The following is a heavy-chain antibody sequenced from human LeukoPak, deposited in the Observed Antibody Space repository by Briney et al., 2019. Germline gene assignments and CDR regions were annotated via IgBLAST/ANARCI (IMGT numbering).Heavy chain of an antibody. D-gene: IGHD6-19*01. V-gene: IGHV3-7*03. CDR2: IAHDGSQK. Sequence: GGSLRLSCAASGFTFSNYWMNWVRQAPGKGLEWVANIAHDGSQKYYVDSVKGRFTISRDNAKNSLFLQTNSLRVDDTAVYYCARDSGWFRFDYWGQGTLVTVSS. CDR1: GFTFSNYW. CDR3: ARDSGWFRFDY. J-gene: IGHJ4*02.